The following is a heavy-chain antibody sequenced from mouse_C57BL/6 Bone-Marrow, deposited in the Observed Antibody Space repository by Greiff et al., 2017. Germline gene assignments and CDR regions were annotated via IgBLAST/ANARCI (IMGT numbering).Heavy chain of an antibody. J-gene: IGHJ2*01. CDR2: INPNNGGT. D-gene: IGHD2-14*01. V-gene: IGHV1-26*01. Sequence: EVQLQQSGPELVKPGASVKISCKASGYTFTDYYMNWVKQSHGKSLEWIGDINPNNGGTSYNQKFKGKATLTVDKSSSTAYMELRSLTSEDSAVYYCALTTGYYFDYWGQGTTLTVSS. CDR3: ALTTGYYFDY. CDR1: GYTFTDYY.